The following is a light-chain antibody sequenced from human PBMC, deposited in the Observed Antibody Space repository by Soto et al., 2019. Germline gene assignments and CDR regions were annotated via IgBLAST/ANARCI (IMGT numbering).Light chain of an antibody. CDR1: QSVSNNY. CDR2: GAS. CDR3: QQRSNCLFT. Sequence: EIQLTQSRCSLSLSPGERATLSCRASQSVSNNYLAWYQQKPGQAPRLLIYGASSRATGTPDRFSGSGSVTDFTLTISSLEPEDFAVYYCQQRSNCLFTFGPGTKVDIK. J-gene: IGKJ3*01. V-gene: IGKV3D-20*02.